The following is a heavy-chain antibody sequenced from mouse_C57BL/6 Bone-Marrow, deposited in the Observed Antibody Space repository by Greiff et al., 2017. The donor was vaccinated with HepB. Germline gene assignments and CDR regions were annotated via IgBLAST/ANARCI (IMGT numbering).Heavy chain of an antibody. CDR1: DSEVFPIAY. J-gene: IGHJ1*03. V-gene: IGHV15-2*01. Sequence: QVQLKESGSELRSPGSSVKLSCKDFDSEVFPIAYMSWVRQKPGHGFEWIGGILPSIGRTIYGEKFEDKATLDADTLSNTAYLELNSLTSEDSAIYYCARIRITTVVYWYFDVWGTGTTVTVSS. CDR3: ARIRITTVVYWYFDV. CDR2: ILPSIGRT. D-gene: IGHD1-1*01.